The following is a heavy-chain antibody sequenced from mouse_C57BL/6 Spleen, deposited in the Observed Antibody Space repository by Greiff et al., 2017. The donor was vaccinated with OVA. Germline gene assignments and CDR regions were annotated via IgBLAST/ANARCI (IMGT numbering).Heavy chain of an antibody. CDR2: IDPSDSYT. CDR3: ARRNSNYEGYFDY. J-gene: IGHJ2*01. CDR1: GYTFTSYW. V-gene: IGHV1-69*01. Sequence: VKLQQPGAELVMPGASVKLSCKASGYTFTSYWMHWVKQRPGQGLEWIGEIDPSDSYTNYNQKFKGKSTLTVDKSSSTAYMQLSSLTAEDSAVYYCARRNSNYEGYFDYWGQGTTLTVSS. D-gene: IGHD2-5*01.